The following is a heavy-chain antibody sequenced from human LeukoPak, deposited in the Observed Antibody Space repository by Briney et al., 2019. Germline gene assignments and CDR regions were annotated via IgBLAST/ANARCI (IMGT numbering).Heavy chain of an antibody. CDR1: GYAFNVHG. V-gene: IGHV1-18*01. Sequence: GASVKVSCKASGYAFNVHGITWVRQAPGQGLEWMGWISAYKGNTNYAAKFQGRVTMTTDTSTSTGYKELTSLRSDDTAVYYCARTLGGNYLEMATGVDLWGRGTLVIVSS. J-gene: IGHJ2*01. CDR3: ARTLGGNYLEMATGVDL. D-gene: IGHD5-24*01. CDR2: ISAYKGNT.